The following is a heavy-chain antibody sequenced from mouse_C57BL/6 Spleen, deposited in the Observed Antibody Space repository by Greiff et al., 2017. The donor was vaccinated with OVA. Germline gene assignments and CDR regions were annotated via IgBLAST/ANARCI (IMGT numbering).Heavy chain of an antibody. CDR1: GYTFTDYY. CDR3: ASGASYRFDY. Sequence: VQLQQSGPELVKPGASVKISCKASGYTFTDYYMNWVKQSHGKSLEWIGDINPNNGGTSYNQKFKGKATLTVDKSSSTAYMELRSLTSEDSEVYNCASGASYRFDYWGQGTTLTVAS. D-gene: IGHD1-1*01. CDR2: INPNNGGT. V-gene: IGHV1-26*01. J-gene: IGHJ2*01.